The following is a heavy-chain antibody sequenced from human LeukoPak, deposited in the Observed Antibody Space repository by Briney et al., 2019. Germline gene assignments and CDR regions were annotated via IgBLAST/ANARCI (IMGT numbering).Heavy chain of an antibody. CDR1: GYTFTGYY. CDR2: INPNSGGT. V-gene: IGHV1-2*02. J-gene: IGHJ3*02. D-gene: IGHD3-22*01. CDR3: ARFYYDRSGYDAFDI. Sequence: GASVKVSCKPSGYTFTGYYMHWVRQAPGQGLEWMGWINPNSGGTNYAQKFQGRVTMTRDTSISTAYMELSRLRSDDTAMYYCARFYYDRSGYDAFDIWGQGTMVTVSS.